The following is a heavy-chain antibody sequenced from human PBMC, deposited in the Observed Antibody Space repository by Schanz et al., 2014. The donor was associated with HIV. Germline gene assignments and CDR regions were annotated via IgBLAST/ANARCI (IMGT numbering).Heavy chain of an antibody. CDR1: GFTFDEYP. D-gene: IGHD6-6*01. V-gene: IGHV3-9*01. J-gene: IGHJ4*02. Sequence: EVQVVESGGGLVQPGGSLRLSCAASGFTFDEYPMHWVRQAPGKGLEWVSGISWNNLNLAYADSVKGRFTISRDNAKNSLYLQMKSLRAEDTALYYCTTQLHSTSEPEGSSPSLDYWGQGTLVTVSS. CDR2: ISWNNLNL. CDR3: TTQLHSTSEPEGSSPSLDY.